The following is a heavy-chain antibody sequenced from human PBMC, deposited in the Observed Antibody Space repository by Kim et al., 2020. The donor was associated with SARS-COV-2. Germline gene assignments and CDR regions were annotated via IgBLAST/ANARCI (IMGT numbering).Heavy chain of an antibody. V-gene: IGHV1-69*13. J-gene: IGHJ6*02. CDR1: GGTFSSYA. CDR2: IIPIFGTA. CDR3: VNSQGGAAITPLKYGMDV. Sequence: SVKVSCKASGGTFSSYAISWVRQAPGQGLEWMGGIIPIFGTANYAQKFQGRVTITADESTSTAYMELSSLRSEDTAVYYCVNSQGGAAITPLKYGMDVWGQGTAVTVSS. D-gene: IGHD2-2*01.